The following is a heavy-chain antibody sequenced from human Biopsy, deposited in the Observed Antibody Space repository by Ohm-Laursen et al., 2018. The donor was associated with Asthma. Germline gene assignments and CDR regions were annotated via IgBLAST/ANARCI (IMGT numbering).Heavy chain of an antibody. D-gene: IGHD2-2*01. CDR2: INHSGST. V-gene: IGHV4-34*01. J-gene: IGHJ5*02. Sequence: SDTLSITCSVYGGSFSGYYWSWIRQPPGKGLEWIGEINHSGSTNYNPSLKSRVTISVDTSKNQFSLKLSSVTAADTAVYYCARAGQCSSTSCYNPGWFDPWGQGTLVTVSS. CDR3: ARAGQCSSTSCYNPGWFDP. CDR1: GGSFSGYY.